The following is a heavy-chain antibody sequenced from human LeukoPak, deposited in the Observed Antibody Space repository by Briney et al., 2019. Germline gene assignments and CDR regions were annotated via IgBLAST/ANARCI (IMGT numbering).Heavy chain of an antibody. Sequence: PSETLSLTCAVYGGSFIDYYWSWLRQPPGKGLEWIGEIDRSGSTTYNPSLKSRVTISVDTSKNQFSLKLNSVTAADTAVYYCARGFSHWGQGTLVTVSS. V-gene: IGHV4-34*01. CDR1: GGSFIDYY. CDR2: IDRSGST. J-gene: IGHJ4*02. CDR3: ARGFSH. D-gene: IGHD3-3*01.